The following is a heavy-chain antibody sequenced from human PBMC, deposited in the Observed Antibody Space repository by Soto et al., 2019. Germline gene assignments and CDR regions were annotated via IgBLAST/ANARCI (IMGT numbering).Heavy chain of an antibody. CDR1: GYTLTELS. CDR3: AREQYYYDSSGSQPYFDY. J-gene: IGHJ4*02. CDR2: FDPEDGET. Sequence: ASVKVSCKVSGYTLTELSMHWVRQAPGKRLEWMGGFDPEDGETIYAQKFQGRVTMTEDTSTDTAYMELSSLRAEDTAVYYCAREQYYYDSSGSQPYFDYLGQGTLVTVSS. D-gene: IGHD3-22*01. V-gene: IGHV1-24*01.